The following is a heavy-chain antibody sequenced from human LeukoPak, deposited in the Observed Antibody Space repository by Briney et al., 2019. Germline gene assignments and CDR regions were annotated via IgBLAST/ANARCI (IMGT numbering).Heavy chain of an antibody. CDR2: INPNSGGT. Sequence: ASVKVSCKTSGYTFSGSYMHWVRQAPGQGLEWMGWINPNSGGTNYAQKFQGRVTMTRDTSISTAYMELSRLRSDDTAVYYCARDQSGNSVAVDYWGQGTLVTVSS. CDR3: ARDQSGNSVAVDY. D-gene: IGHD4-23*01. CDR1: GYTFSGSY. J-gene: IGHJ4*02. V-gene: IGHV1-2*02.